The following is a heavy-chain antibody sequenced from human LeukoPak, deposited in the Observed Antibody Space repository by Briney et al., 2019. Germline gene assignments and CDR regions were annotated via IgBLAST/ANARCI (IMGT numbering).Heavy chain of an antibody. J-gene: IGHJ5*02. CDR3: ARGGYYYGSGSYLYTNWFDP. Sequence: SETLSLTCAVYGGSFSGYYWSWIRQPPGKGLEWIGEINHSGSANYNPSLKSRVTISVDTSKNQFSLKLSSETAADTAVYYCARGGYYYGSGSYLYTNWFDPWGQGTLVTVSS. D-gene: IGHD3-10*01. V-gene: IGHV4-34*01. CDR2: INHSGSA. CDR1: GGSFSGYY.